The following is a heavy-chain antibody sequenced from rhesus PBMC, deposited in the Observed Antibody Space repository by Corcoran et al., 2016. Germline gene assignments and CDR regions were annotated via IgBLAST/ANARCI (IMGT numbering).Heavy chain of an antibody. CDR2: ITYSGST. J-gene: IGHJ4*01. Sequence: QVQLQESGPGLVKPSETLSLTCAVSGGSISSGYYYWSWIRQPPGKGLEWIGYITYSGSTIYNPSRRSRVTISRDTSKNRFSLKLSSVTAADTAVYDCARDTAWSSNFLDYWGQGVLVTVSS. CDR3: ARDTAWSSNFLDY. CDR1: GGSISSGYYY. D-gene: IGHD4-23*01. V-gene: IGHV4-122*02.